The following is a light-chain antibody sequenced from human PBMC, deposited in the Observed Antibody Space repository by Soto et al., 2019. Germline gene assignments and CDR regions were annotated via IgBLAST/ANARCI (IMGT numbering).Light chain of an antibody. CDR3: MHSIQLPWP. V-gene: IGKV2D-29*01. CDR1: QSLLHSDGKTF. Sequence: DIVMNQTPLSLSVTPGQPASISCKSSQSLLHSDGKTFFYWYLQKPGQPPQLLIYEVSNRFSGVSARFGRSGSGTDCTLKLSGVEAEDVWVYYCMHSIQLPWPVGQGPKVEIK. CDR2: EVS. J-gene: IGKJ1*01.